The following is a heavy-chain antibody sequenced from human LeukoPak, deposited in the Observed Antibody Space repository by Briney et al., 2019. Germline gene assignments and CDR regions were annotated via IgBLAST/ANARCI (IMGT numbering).Heavy chain of an antibody. CDR2: IRATAEGAKYA. D-gene: IGHD3-9*01. CDR3: ATDQRYAFDY. V-gene: IGHV3-48*02. Sequence: GGSLRLSCATSGFSYTDYPMNWVRQAPGKGLEWISNIRATAEGAKYAYYADSVRGRVTISRDDGKNTLYLHMNSRRDDDTAVYYCATDQRYAFDYWGQGILVTVCS. J-gene: IGHJ4*02. CDR1: GFSYTDYP.